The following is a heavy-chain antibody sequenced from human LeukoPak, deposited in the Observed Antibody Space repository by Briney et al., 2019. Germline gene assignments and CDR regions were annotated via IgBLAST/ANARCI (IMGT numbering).Heavy chain of an antibody. CDR1: GFTFSSNF. CDR2: IYSGGST. CDR3: AREEYYYDRSGHGLDY. J-gene: IGHJ4*02. V-gene: IGHV3-66*01. D-gene: IGHD3-22*01. Sequence: GGPLTLSCAAWGFTFSSNFMRWLRQAPGRGLEWVSFIYSGGSTSYTDSVKGRFTISRDTSKNTLYLQVNSLRVEDTAVYYCAREEYYYDRSGHGLDYWVEGTLVTVSS.